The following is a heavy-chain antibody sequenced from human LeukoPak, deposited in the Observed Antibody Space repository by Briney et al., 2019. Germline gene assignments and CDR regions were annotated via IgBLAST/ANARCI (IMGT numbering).Heavy chain of an antibody. D-gene: IGHD3-10*01. J-gene: IGHJ4*02. V-gene: IGHV3-69-1*01. CDR3: ARGKYYFDY. CDR2: IGSDNKP. CDR1: GFTFSAYA. Sequence: GGSLRLSCEASGFTFSAYAMTWVRQAPGQGLEWVSSIGSDNKPHYSESVKGRFAISRDNAKNSLYLQMNSLRAEDTAVYYCARGKYYFDYWGQGTLVTVSS.